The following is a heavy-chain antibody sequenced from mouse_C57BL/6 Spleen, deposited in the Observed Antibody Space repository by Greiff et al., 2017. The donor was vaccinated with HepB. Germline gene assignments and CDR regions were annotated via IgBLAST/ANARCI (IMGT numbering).Heavy chain of an antibody. J-gene: IGHJ2*01. V-gene: IGHV1-80*01. CDR3: AKGFYYYGSSYESYFDY. CDR2: IYPGDGDT. Sequence: VQLQESGAELVKPGASVKISCKASGYAFSSYWMNWVKQRPGKGLEWIGQIYPGDGDTNYNGKFKGKATLTADKSSSTAYMQLSSLTSEDSAVYFCAKGFYYYGSSYESYFDYWGQGTTLTVSS. D-gene: IGHD1-1*01. CDR1: GYAFSSYW.